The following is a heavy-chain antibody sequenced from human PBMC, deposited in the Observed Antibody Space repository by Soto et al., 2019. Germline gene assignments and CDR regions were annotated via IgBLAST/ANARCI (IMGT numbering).Heavy chain of an antibody. CDR3: ARDPISDYVWGSYRLGAFDI. CDR1: GFTFSSYG. V-gene: IGHV3-33*01. Sequence: QVQLVESGGGVVQPGRSLRLSCAASGFTFSSYGMHWVRQAPGKGLEWVAVIWYDGSNKYYADSVKGRFTISRDNSKNTLYLQMNSPRAEDTAVYYCARDPISDYVWGSYRLGAFDIWGQGTMVTVSS. CDR2: IWYDGSNK. J-gene: IGHJ3*02. D-gene: IGHD3-16*02.